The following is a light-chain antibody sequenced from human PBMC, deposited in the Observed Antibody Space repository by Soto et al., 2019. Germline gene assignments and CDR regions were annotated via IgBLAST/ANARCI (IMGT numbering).Light chain of an antibody. CDR2: SND. V-gene: IGLV1-44*01. Sequence: QSVLTQPPSTSGTLGQRVIISCSGSSSNIGSNTVNWYQQLPGTAPKLLMFSNDQRPSGVPDRFSGSKSGMSASLAISGLRSEDEADFYCAAWDDRLNGYVFGAGTKATVL. J-gene: IGLJ1*01. CDR3: AAWDDRLNGYV. CDR1: SSNIGSNT.